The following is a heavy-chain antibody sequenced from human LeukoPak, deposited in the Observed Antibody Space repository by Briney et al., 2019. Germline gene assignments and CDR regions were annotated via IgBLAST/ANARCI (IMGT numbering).Heavy chain of an antibody. D-gene: IGHD2-2*01. CDR1: GGTFSSYA. Sequence: SVKVSCKASGGTFSSYAISWVRQAPGQGLEWMGGIIPIFGTANYAQKFQGRVTITTDESTSTAYMELSSLRSEDTAVYYCARVRSTSIYGARGRNWFDPWGQGTLVTVSS. CDR2: IIPIFGTA. J-gene: IGHJ5*02. CDR3: ARVRSTSIYGARGRNWFDP. V-gene: IGHV1-69*05.